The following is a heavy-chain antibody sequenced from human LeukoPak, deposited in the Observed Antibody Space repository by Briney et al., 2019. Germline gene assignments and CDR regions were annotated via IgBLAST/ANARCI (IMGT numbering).Heavy chain of an antibody. J-gene: IGHJ4*02. Sequence: SVKVSCKASGGTFSSYAISWVRQAPGQGLEWMGGIIPIFGTANYAQKFQGRVTITADKSTSTAYMELSSLRSEDTAVYYCAREPRYSGYDWEYYFDYWGQGTLVTVSS. CDR3: AREPRYSGYDWEYYFDY. D-gene: IGHD5-12*01. V-gene: IGHV1-69*06. CDR2: IIPIFGTA. CDR1: GGTFSSYA.